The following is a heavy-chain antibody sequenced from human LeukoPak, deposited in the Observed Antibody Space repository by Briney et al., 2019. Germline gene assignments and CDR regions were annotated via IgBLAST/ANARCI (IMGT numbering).Heavy chain of an antibody. CDR1: GFTFSTYW. J-gene: IGHJ5*02. D-gene: IGHD6-13*01. V-gene: IGHV3-7*01. CDR2: IKQDGSEK. Sequence: GGSLRLSCAASGFTFSTYWMNWVRQAPGKELEWVANIKQDGSEKYYLDSVKGRFTISRDNAKNSLYLQMNSLRAEDTAVYYCARGQQLVNWFAPWGQGTLVTVSS. CDR3: ARGQQLVNWFAP.